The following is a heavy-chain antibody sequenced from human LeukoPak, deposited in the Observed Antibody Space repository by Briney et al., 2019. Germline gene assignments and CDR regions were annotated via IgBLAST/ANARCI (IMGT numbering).Heavy chain of an antibody. Sequence: GGSLRLSCAASGFTFSSYAMSWVRQAPGKGLEWVSAISGSGGGTYYADSVKGRFTISRDNSKNTLYLQMNSLRAEDTAVYYCAKCGMGNWKRRFDPWGQGTLVTVSS. CDR3: AKCGMGNWKRRFDP. CDR1: GFTFSSYA. V-gene: IGHV3-23*01. CDR2: ISGSGGGT. J-gene: IGHJ5*02. D-gene: IGHD1-20*01.